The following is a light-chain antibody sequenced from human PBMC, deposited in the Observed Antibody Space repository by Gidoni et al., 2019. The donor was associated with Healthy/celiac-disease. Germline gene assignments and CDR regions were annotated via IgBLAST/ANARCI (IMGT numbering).Light chain of an antibody. V-gene: IGLV3-19*01. CDR2: GKN. Sequence: SSELTPDPAVSVALGQTVRITCQGDSLRSYYASWYQQKPGQAPVLVIYGKNNRPSGIPDRFSGSSSGNTASLTITGAEAEDEADYYCNSRDSSGNHKVVFGAGTKLTVL. J-gene: IGLJ2*01. CDR1: SLRSYY. CDR3: NSRDSSGNHKVV.